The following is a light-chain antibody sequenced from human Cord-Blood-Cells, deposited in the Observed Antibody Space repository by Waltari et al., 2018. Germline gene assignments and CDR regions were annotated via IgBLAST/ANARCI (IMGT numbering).Light chain of an antibody. J-gene: IGLJ1*01. CDR1: SSDDGGYNY. V-gene: IGLV2-14*01. CDR3: SSYTSSSNYV. CDR2: DVS. Sequence: QSALTQPASVSGSPGQSITIPCTGTSSDDGGYNYVSWYQQHPGKAPKLRIYDVSNRPSGVSNRFSGSKSGNTASRTISGLQAEDEADYYCSSYTSSSNYVFGTGTKVTVL.